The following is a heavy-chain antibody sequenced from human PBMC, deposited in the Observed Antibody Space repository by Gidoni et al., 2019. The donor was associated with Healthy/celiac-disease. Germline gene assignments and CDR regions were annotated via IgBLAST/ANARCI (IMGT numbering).Heavy chain of an antibody. D-gene: IGHD1-26*01. CDR3: ARDHGVYSGSSRDAFDI. J-gene: IGHJ3*02. V-gene: IGHV3-33*01. CDR2: IWYDGSNK. Sequence: QVQLVESGGGVVQPGRSLRLSCAASGFTFSSYGMHWVRQAPGKGLEWVAVIWYDGSNKYYADAVKGRFTISRDNSKNTLYLQMNSLRAEDTAVYYCARDHGVYSGSSRDAFDIWGQGTMVTVSS. CDR1: GFTFSSYG.